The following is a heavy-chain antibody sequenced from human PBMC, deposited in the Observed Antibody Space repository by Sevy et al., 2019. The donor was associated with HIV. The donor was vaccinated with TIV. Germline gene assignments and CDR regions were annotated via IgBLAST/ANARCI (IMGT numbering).Heavy chain of an antibody. Sequence: GGSLRLSCAASRLTFRSSSVNWVRQAPGKGLGWVSYISSSSTTIYYAGSVKGRFTISRDNAKNSLYLQMNSLSDEDTAVYYCARGFMGADYYYGMDVWGQGTTVTVSS. CDR3: ARGFMGADYYYGMDV. D-gene: IGHD3-3*01. V-gene: IGHV3-48*02. J-gene: IGHJ6*02. CDR1: RLTFRSSS. CDR2: ISSSSTTI.